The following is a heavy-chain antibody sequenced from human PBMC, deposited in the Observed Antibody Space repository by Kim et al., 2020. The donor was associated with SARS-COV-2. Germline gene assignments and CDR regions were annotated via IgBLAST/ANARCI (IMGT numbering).Heavy chain of an antibody. CDR2: IYSGGST. CDR1: GFTVSSNY. Sequence: GGSLRLSCAASGFTVSSNYMSWVRQAPGKGLEWVSVIYSGGSTYYADSVKGRFTISRDNSKNTLYLQMNSLRAEDTAVYYCASGYYDFWSGYYYYYGMDVWGQGTTVTVSS. V-gene: IGHV3-53*01. D-gene: IGHD3-3*01. CDR3: ASGYYDFWSGYYYYYGMDV. J-gene: IGHJ6*02.